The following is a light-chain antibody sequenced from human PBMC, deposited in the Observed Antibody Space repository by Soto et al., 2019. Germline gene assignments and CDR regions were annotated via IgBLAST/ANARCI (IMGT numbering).Light chain of an antibody. J-gene: IGLJ1*01. CDR3: AAWGDSLNASV. Sequence: QSALTQPPSASGAPGQRVTISCSGSSSNVGSNTVSWYQQFPGTAPKLLIHSNNKRPSGVPDRFSGSKSGTSASLAISGLQSEDEADYYCAAWGDSLNASVFGGGTKVTVL. V-gene: IGLV1-44*01. CDR2: SNN. CDR1: SSNVGSNT.